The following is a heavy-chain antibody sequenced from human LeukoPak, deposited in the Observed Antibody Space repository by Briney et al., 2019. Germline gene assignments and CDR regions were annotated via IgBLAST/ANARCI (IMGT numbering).Heavy chain of an antibody. D-gene: IGHD3-22*01. CDR1: GFSFSTYA. V-gene: IGHV3-30-3*01. J-gene: IGHJ3*02. CDR3: ARVGSTIIVGDGFDI. CDR2: ISYDGNNK. Sequence: GGSLRLSCAASGFSFSTYAMHWVRQAPGKGLEWVAVISYDGNNKYYADSVKGRFSISRDNSKNTVYLQVDSLRPEDTAVYYCARVGSTIIVGDGFDIWGQGTMVTFSS.